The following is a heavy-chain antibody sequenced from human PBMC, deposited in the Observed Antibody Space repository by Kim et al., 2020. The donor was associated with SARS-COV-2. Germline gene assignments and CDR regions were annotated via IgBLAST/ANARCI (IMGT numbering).Heavy chain of an antibody. V-gene: IGHV1-46*01. D-gene: IGHD6-19*01. CDR3: ARHPTYGSGWIFDY. Sequence: AQTYQGRVTMTGDTSTNTFYMELSSLRSEDTAVYYCARHPTYGSGWIFDYWGQGTLVTVSS. J-gene: IGHJ4*02.